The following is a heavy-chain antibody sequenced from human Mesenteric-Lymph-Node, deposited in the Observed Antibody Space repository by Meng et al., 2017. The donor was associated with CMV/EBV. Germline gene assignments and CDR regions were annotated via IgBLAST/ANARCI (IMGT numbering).Heavy chain of an antibody. D-gene: IGHD2-2*01. J-gene: IGHJ4*02. Sequence: GSLRLSCTVSGGSISSSSYYWGWIRQPPGKGLEWIGSIYYSGSTYYNPSLKSRVTISVDTSKNQFSLKLSSVTAADTAVYYCARQGQRYQLQNGDFDYWGQGTLVTVSS. CDR1: GGSISSSSYY. CDR3: ARQGQRYQLQNGDFDY. CDR2: IYYSGST. V-gene: IGHV4-39*01.